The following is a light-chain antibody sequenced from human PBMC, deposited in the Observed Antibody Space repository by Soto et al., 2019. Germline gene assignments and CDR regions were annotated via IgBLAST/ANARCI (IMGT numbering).Light chain of an antibody. Sequence: QLVLTQPPSASGTPGQRVTISCSGSDSNIGSNTVNWYQQLPGTAPKLLIYINNQRPSGVPDRFSGFKSGTSASLAISGLQSGDEADYYCAAWDDSLNGYVFGTGTKLTVL. CDR3: AAWDDSLNGYV. V-gene: IGLV1-44*01. CDR2: INN. CDR1: DSNIGSNT. J-gene: IGLJ1*01.